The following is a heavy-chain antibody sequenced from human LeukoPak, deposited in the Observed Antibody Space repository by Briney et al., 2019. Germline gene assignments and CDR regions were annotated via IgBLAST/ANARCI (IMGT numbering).Heavy chain of an antibody. V-gene: IGHV4-34*01. CDR1: GGSFSGYY. CDR3: ARVGYSGYDRPRFDY. CDR2: INHSGST. J-gene: IGHJ4*02. Sequence: SETLSLTCAVYGGSFSGYYWSWIRQPPGKGLEWIGEINHSGSTNYNPSLKSRVTISVDTSKNQFSLKLSSVTAADTAVYYCARVGYSGYDRPRFDYWGQGTLVTVSS. D-gene: IGHD5-12*01.